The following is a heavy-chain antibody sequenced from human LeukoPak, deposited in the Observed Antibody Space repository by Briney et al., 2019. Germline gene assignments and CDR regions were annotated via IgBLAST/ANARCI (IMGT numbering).Heavy chain of an antibody. CDR2: INPNSGGT. CDR3: ARGRGSTSSNFDQ. D-gene: IGHD2-2*01. Sequence: ASVNVSCKASVYTFTGYYMHWVRQAPGQGLEWMGWINPNSGGTNYAQKFQGRVTMTRDASISTAYMELSRLTSDDTAVYYCARGRGSTSSNFDQWGQGTLVTVSS. V-gene: IGHV1-2*02. CDR1: VYTFTGYY. J-gene: IGHJ4*02.